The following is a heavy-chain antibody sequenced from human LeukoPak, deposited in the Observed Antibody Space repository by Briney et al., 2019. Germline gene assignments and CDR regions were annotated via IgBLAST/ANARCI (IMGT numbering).Heavy chain of an antibody. CDR2: IKQDGSEK. CDR1: GFTFSGYW. Sequence: GGSLRLSCAASGFTFSGYWMSWVRQAPGKGLEWVANIKQDGSEKYYVDSVKGRSTISRDNAKNSLYLQMNSLGAEDTAVYYCARGGGNFEYWGQGTLVTVSS. J-gene: IGHJ4*02. V-gene: IGHV3-7*01. CDR3: ARGGGNFEY. D-gene: IGHD6-25*01.